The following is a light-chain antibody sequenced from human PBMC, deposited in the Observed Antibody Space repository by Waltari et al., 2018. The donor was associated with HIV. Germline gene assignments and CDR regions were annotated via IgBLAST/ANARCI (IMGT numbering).Light chain of an antibody. CDR3: HQYGSSPGT. V-gene: IGKV3-20*01. CDR1: PSVSSNS. Sequence: IVLTQSPGTLSLSPGGRATLSCRASPSVSSNSLAWYQHKPGQAPRLLIYGASTRATGVSDRLSGSGSGADFTLIISRMQPEDLAVYYCHQYGSSPGTFGQGTKVEIK. CDR2: GAS. J-gene: IGKJ1*01.